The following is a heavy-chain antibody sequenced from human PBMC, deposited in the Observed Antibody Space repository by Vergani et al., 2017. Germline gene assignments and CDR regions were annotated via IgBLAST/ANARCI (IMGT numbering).Heavy chain of an antibody. J-gene: IGHJ4*02. CDR2: ISGSGGST. CDR1: GFTFSSYA. CDR3: AREMTTGPYFDS. V-gene: IGHV3-23*01. Sequence: EVQLLESGGGLVQPGGSLRLSCAASGFTFSSYAMSWVRQAPGKGLEWVSAISGSGGSTYYADSVKGRFTISRDNAKNSLYLQMNSLRAEDTAVYYCAREMTTGPYFDSWGQGTLVTVSS. D-gene: IGHD4-17*01.